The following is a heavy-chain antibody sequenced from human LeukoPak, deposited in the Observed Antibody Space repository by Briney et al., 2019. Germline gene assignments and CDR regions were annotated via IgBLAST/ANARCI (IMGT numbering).Heavy chain of an antibody. Sequence: ASVKVSCKASGYTFTNYYIHWVRQAPGHGLEWMGISNPSGDSTDYAQKFQGRVTMTRDTSTSTVYMDLSSLRSEDTAVYYCARWTTTFLDYWGQGTLVTVSS. D-gene: IGHD1-1*01. J-gene: IGHJ4*02. V-gene: IGHV1-46*01. CDR3: ARWTTTFLDY. CDR2: SNPSGDST. CDR1: GYTFTNYY.